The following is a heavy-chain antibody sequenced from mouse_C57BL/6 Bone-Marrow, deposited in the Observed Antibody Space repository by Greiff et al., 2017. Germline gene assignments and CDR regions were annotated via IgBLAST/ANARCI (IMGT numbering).Heavy chain of an antibody. Sequence: LLESGGGLVQPGGSLKLSCAASGFTISDYYMYWVRQTPEKRLEWVAYISNGGGSTYYPDTVQGRFTISRDNAKNTLYLQMSRLKSEDTAMYYCASHYGSSCPHAMDYWGQGTSVTVSS. CDR2: ISNGGGST. V-gene: IGHV5-12*01. CDR3: ASHYGSSCPHAMDY. CDR1: GFTISDYY. D-gene: IGHD1-1*01. J-gene: IGHJ4*01.